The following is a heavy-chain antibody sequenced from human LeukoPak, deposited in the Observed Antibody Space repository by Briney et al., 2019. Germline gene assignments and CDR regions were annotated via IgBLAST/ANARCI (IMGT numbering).Heavy chain of an antibody. CDR3: ARAQLGSNRPGDY. J-gene: IGHJ4*02. CDR1: GYTFSSYD. Sequence: ASVKVSCKASGYTFSSYDMHWVRQAPGQRLEWMGWINAGNGNTKWSQKFQGRVTITRDTSASTDYMELSSLRSEDTAVYYCARAQLGSNRPGDYWGQGTLVTVSS. V-gene: IGHV1-3*01. CDR2: INAGNGNT. D-gene: IGHD6-13*01.